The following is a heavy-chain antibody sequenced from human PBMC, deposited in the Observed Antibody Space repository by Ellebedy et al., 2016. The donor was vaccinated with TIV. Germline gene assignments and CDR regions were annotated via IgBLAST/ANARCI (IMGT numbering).Heavy chain of an antibody. CDR1: GYTFTNYY. CDR2: INPSGGNT. V-gene: IGHV1-46*01. CDR3: ASQSMDY. Sequence: AASVKVSCKATGYTFTNYYVHWVRQAPGQGLEWMGIINPSGGNTYYTQKFQGRVTMTRDTSTSTVYMDLSSLRSEDTAVYYYASQSMDYWGQGTLVTGSS. J-gene: IGHJ4*02.